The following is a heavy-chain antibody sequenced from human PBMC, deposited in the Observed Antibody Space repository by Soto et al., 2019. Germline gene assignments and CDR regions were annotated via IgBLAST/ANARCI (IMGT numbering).Heavy chain of an antibody. CDR1: GGSVSSGSYY. Sequence: SDTLSLTCTVSGGSVSSGSYYWSWIRKPPGKGLEWIGYIYYSGSTNYNPSLKSRVTISVDTSKNQFSLKLSSVTAADTAVYYCARAMSHDYYDSSGYYSGWYFDLWGRGTLVTVSS. CDR2: IYYSGST. V-gene: IGHV4-61*01. J-gene: IGHJ2*01. D-gene: IGHD3-22*01. CDR3: ARAMSHDYYDSSGYYSGWYFDL.